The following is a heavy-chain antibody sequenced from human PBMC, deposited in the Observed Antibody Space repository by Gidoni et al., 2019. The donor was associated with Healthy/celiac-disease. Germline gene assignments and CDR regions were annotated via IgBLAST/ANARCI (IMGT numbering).Heavy chain of an antibody. V-gene: IGHV5-10-1*01. CDR3: ARHLSIAAAMYYFDY. J-gene: IGHJ4*02. Sequence: EVQLVQSGAEVKKPGESLRISCTGSGYSFTSYCISWVRLMPGKGLEWMGRIDPSDSYTNYSPSFQGHVTISADKSISTAYLQCSSLKASDTAMYYCARHLSIAAAMYYFDYWGQGTLVTVSS. D-gene: IGHD6-13*01. CDR1: GYSFTSYC. CDR2: IDPSDSYT.